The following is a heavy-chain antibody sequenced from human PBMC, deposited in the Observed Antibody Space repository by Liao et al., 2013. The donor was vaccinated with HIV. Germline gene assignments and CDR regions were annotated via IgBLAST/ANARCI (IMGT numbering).Heavy chain of an antibody. Sequence: QVRLQESGPGLVKPSQTLSLTCTVSGGSISSGDYYWSWIRQPPGKGLEWIGSIYYSGSTYYNPSLKSRVTISVDTSKNQFSLKLSSVTAADTAVYYCAREEGSYDFWSGYYTALYFQHWGQGTLVTVSS. CDR1: GGSISSGDYY. J-gene: IGHJ1*01. CDR3: AREEGSYDFWSGYYTALYFQH. D-gene: IGHD3-3*01. CDR2: IYYSGST. V-gene: IGHV4-39*07.